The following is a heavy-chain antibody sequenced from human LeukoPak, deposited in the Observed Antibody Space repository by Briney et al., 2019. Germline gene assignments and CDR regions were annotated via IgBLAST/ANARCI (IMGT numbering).Heavy chain of an antibody. CDR1: GFAVSSNY. CDR3: ARVSVDGMDV. V-gene: IGHV3-53*01. CDR2: IYSGGGA. J-gene: IGHJ6*02. Sequence: PGGSLRLSCAASGFAVSSNYMSWVRQAPGKGLECVSVIYSGGGAYYADSVKGRFTISRDNSKNTLYLQMNSLRAEDTAVYYCARVSVDGMDVWGQGTTVTVSS. D-gene: IGHD2-15*01.